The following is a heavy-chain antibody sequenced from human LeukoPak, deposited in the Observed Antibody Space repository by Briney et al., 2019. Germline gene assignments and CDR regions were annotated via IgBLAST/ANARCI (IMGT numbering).Heavy chain of an antibody. J-gene: IGHJ4*02. D-gene: IGHD4-11*01. CDR2: ISTSTGDT. CDR1: GYSFILYG. Sequence: ASMKVSCKTSGYSFILYGISWVRQATGQGPEWMGWISTSTGDTKYTQKFQGRVTLTTDTSTSTAYMELSSLRSDDTAVYYCARDDNYGIFVNVDYWGQGTLVTVSS. CDR3: ARDDNYGIFVNVDY. V-gene: IGHV1-18*01.